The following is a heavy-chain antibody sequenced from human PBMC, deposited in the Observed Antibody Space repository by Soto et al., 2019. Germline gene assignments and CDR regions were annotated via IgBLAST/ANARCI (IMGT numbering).Heavy chain of an antibody. J-gene: IGHJ6*02. CDR2: SIPIFGTT. Sequence: SVKISCKASGGTFSSYAISWVRQAPGQGLEWMGGSIPIFGTTNYAQKFQGRVTITADESTSTAYRELSSLRSEDTAVYYCSRAVGIVGTVPDYYYGMDVWGQGTPVTVSS. D-gene: IGHD1-26*01. V-gene: IGHV1-69*13. CDR1: GGTFSSYA. CDR3: SRAVGIVGTVPDYYYGMDV.